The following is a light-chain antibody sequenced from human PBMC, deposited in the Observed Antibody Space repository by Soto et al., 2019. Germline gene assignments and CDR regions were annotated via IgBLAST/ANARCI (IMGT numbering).Light chain of an antibody. Sequence: ILMIHTPLSLPVTPGQPASIFSNSSQDLLHSYGKTXIXWDLQXXGXSPXXXXYQVSKRFYGTPDSFSCSGSATDFTPKISRGEAEDFGVYYRKQSIQLPITFGQGTRLEIK. CDR1: QDLLHSYGKTX. V-gene: IGKV2D-29*02. CDR2: QVS. J-gene: IGKJ5*01. CDR3: KQSIQLPIT.